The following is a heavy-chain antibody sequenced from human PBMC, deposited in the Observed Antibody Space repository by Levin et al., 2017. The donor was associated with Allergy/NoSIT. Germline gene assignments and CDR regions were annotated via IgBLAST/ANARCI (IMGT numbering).Heavy chain of an antibody. CDR2: IYYSGST. CDR3: ASSGYYDFWSGYFSRNYYYYGMDV. CDR1: GGSISSSSYY. Sequence: PSETLSLTCTVSGGSISSSSYYWGWIRQPPGKGLEWIGSIYYSGSTYYNPSLKSRVTISVDTSKNQFSLKLSSVTAADTAVYYCASSGYYDFWSGYFSRNYYYYGMDVWGQGTTVTVSS. J-gene: IGHJ6*02. D-gene: IGHD3-3*01. V-gene: IGHV4-39*07.